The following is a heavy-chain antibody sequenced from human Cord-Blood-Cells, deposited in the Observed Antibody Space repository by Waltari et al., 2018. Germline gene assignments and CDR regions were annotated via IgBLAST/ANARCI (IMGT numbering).Heavy chain of an antibody. Sequence: QVQLVESGGGVVQPGRSLRLSCAASGFTFSSYARHWVRQAPGKGLEWVAVISYDGSNKYYADSVKGRFTISRDNSKNTLYLQMNSLRAEDTAVYYCARDYYGSGSYYWGQGTLVTVSS. J-gene: IGHJ4*02. D-gene: IGHD3-10*01. V-gene: IGHV3-30*04. CDR1: GFTFSSYA. CDR3: ARDYYGSGSYY. CDR2: ISYDGSNK.